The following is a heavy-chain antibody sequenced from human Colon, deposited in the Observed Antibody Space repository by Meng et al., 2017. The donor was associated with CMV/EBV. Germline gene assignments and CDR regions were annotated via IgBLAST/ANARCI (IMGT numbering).Heavy chain of an antibody. CDR3: VRAQWLDY. V-gene: IGHV3-30*02. Sequence: GESLKISCVVSGFTFSNYVMYWVRQAPGKGLEWVAFIRFPGTDTRYPDSLKGRFTISRDNSKNTLFLQMNGLRPDDTAVYYCVRAQWLDYWGQGTLVTVSS. CDR2: IRFPGTDT. D-gene: IGHD6-19*01. J-gene: IGHJ4*02. CDR1: GFTFSNYV.